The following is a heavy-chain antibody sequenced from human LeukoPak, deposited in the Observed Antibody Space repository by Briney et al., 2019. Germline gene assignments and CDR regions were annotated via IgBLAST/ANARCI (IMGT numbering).Heavy chain of an antibody. J-gene: IGHJ4*02. Sequence: GGSLRLSCAASGFTFSNYAIHWVRQAPGKGLEWVAFIRYDGSNKYYVDSVKGRFTISRDNSKNTLYLQMNSLRVEDAAIYFCAGAYSAYDPFDYWGQGILVTVSS. CDR3: AGAYSAYDPFDY. V-gene: IGHV3-30*02. CDR1: GFTFSNYA. D-gene: IGHD5-12*01. CDR2: IRYDGSNK.